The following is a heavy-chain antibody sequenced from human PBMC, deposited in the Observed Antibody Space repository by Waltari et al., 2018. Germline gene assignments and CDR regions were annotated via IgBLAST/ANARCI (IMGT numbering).Heavy chain of an antibody. CDR3: ASFSGSGSGLYYYMDV. J-gene: IGHJ6*03. Sequence: QVQLVQSGAEVKKPGASVKVSCKASGYTFTGYYMHWVRQAPGQGLEWMGRINPNSGGTNYAQKFQGRVTMTRDTSISTAYMELSRLRSDDTAVYYCASFSGSGSGLYYYMDVWGKGTTVTVSS. V-gene: IGHV1-2*02. D-gene: IGHD3-10*01. CDR1: GYTFTGYY. CDR2: INPNSGGT.